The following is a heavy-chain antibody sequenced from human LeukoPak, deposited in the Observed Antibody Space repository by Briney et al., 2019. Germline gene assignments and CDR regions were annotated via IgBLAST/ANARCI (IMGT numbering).Heavy chain of an antibody. V-gene: IGHV3-30*04. CDR3: AKGPLLWD. Sequence: GGSLRLSCAASGFTFSSYVMHWVRQAPGKGLEWVAIISYDGSNEYYADSVKGRFTISRDNSKNTLYLQMNSLRAADTAVYYCAKGPLLWDWGQGTLVTVSS. CDR2: ISYDGSNE. D-gene: IGHD2/OR15-2a*01. J-gene: IGHJ4*02. CDR1: GFTFSSYV.